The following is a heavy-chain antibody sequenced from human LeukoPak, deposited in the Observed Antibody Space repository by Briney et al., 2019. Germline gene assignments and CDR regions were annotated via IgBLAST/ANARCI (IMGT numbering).Heavy chain of an antibody. CDR3: ARNRRGYSYGYPPLYFDY. CDR1: GGSFSGYY. J-gene: IGHJ4*02. Sequence: SETLSLTCAVYGGSFSGYYWSWIRQPPGKGLEWIGEINHSGSTNYNPSLKSRVTISVDTSKNQFSLKLSSVTAADTAVYYCARNRRGYSYGYPPLYFDYWGQGTLVTVSP. CDR2: INHSGST. V-gene: IGHV4-34*01. D-gene: IGHD5-18*01.